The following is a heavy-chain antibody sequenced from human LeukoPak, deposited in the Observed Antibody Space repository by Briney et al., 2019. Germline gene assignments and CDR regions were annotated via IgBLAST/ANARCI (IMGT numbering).Heavy chain of an antibody. Sequence: NPSETLSLTCTVSGVSISSYYWSWLRQPPGKGLEWIGYIYYRRSTNYNPSLKSLVTIAVDTSKYQFSRKLSSVTAADTAVYYCARGLPNDDAFDIWGQGTMVTVSS. CDR3: ARGLPNDDAFDI. D-gene: IGHD2-2*01. V-gene: IGHV4-59*01. CDR1: GVSISSYY. J-gene: IGHJ3*02. CDR2: IYYRRST.